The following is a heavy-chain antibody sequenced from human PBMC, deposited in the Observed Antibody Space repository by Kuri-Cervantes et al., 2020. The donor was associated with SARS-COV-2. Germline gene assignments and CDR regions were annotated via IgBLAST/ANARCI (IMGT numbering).Heavy chain of an antibody. Sequence: SETLSLTCTVSGYSISSGYYWGWIRQPPGKGLEWIGSIYHSGCTYYNPSLKSRVTISVDTSKNQFSLKLSSVTAADTAVYYCAGSSKYYYYMDVWGKGTTVTVSS. CDR3: AGSSKYYYYMDV. J-gene: IGHJ6*03. CDR2: IYHSGCT. D-gene: IGHD2-2*01. CDR1: GYSISSGYY. V-gene: IGHV4-38-2*02.